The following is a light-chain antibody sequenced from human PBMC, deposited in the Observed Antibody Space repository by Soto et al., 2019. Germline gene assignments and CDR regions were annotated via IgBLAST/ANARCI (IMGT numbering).Light chain of an antibody. CDR3: HQYGASPWT. V-gene: IGKV3-20*01. CDR2: GAS. CDR1: QSVSSSY. Sequence: EAVLTQSPGTLSLSPGEVATLSCRARQSVSSSYLAWYQQKPGQAPRLLIYGASSRAAGIPDRFSGSGSGTDFTLTISRLEPEDSAVYCCHQYGASPWTFGQGTKVDIK. J-gene: IGKJ1*01.